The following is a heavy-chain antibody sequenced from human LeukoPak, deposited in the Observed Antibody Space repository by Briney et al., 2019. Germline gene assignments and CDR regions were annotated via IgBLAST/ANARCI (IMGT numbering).Heavy chain of an antibody. J-gene: IGHJ4*02. V-gene: IGHV3-23*01. CDR1: GFTFSSYA. CDR3: AKEVEWELPSFNYFDY. CDR2: ISGSGGST. D-gene: IGHD1-26*01. Sequence: PGASLRLSCAASGFTFSSYAMSWVRQAPGKGLEWVSAISGSGGSTYYADSVKGRFTISRDNSKNTLYLQMNSLRAEDTAVYYCAKEVEWELPSFNYFDYWGQGTLVTVSS.